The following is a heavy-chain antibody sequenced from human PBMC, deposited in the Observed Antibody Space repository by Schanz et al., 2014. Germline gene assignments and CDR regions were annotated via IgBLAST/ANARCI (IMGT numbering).Heavy chain of an antibody. CDR2: LDRSGGKT. CDR1: GFTFSSYA. CDR3: ARDKDVISTHFYSPFYFYVMDV. J-gene: IGHJ6*02. D-gene: IGHD3-3*02. V-gene: IGHV3-23*04. Sequence: VHLVESGGGLVQPGGSLRLSCAASGFTFSSYAMNWVRQAPGKGLEWVSSLDRSGGKTYYADSVTGRFTISRDNSKKTLYLQMSSLTAEDTAVYYCARDKDVISTHFYSPFYFYVMDVWGQGTTVTVSS.